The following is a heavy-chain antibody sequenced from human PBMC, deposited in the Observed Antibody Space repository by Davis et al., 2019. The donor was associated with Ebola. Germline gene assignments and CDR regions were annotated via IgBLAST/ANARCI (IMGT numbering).Heavy chain of an antibody. CDR2: LFFILST. CDR3: SRWVVVEAAAIPNAFDF. Sequence: SETLSLTCNVSGGSISNTFYYWGCIRHSPVILLFCFASLFFILSTYYNSSLRSLVTISVDTSKNQLSLNLSSVTAADTAVYYCSRWVVVEAAAIPNAFDFWGQGTMVTVSS. V-gene: IGHV4-39*01. CDR1: GGSISNTFYY. D-gene: IGHD5-24*01. J-gene: IGHJ3*01.